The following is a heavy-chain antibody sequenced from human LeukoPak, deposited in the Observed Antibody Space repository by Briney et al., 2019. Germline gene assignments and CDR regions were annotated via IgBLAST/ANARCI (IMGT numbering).Heavy chain of an antibody. Sequence: SETLSLTCTVSGGSISSSSYYWGWIRQPPGKGLEWIGSIYYSGSTHYNPSLKSRVTISVDTSKNQFSLKLSSVTAADTAVYYCARQIRFLEWLGWGQGTLVTVSS. V-gene: IGHV4-39*01. CDR2: IYYSGST. D-gene: IGHD3-3*01. J-gene: IGHJ4*02. CDR3: ARQIRFLEWLG. CDR1: GGSISSSSYY.